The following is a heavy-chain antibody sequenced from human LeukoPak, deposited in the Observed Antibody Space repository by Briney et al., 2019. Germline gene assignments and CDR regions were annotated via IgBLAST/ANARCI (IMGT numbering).Heavy chain of an antibody. CDR2: INPSGGST. CDR1: GYTFTNYY. D-gene: IGHD1-20*01. CDR3: ARDLITGTTSGMDV. J-gene: IGHJ6*04. V-gene: IGHV1-46*01. Sequence: VSVKVSCKAFGYTFTNYYMHWVRQAPGQGLEWMGIINPSGGSTSYAQKFQGRVTMTRETSTSTVYMELSSLRSEDTAVYYCARDLITGTTSGMDVWGKGTTVTVSS.